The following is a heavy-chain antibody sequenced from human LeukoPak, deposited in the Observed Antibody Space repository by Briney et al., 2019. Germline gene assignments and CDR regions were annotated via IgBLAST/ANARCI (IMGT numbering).Heavy chain of an antibody. J-gene: IGHJ4*02. CDR3: ARSYSRAYCGGDCYEGY. CDR1: GYTFTSYG. D-gene: IGHD2-21*02. CDR2: ISAYNGNT. Sequence: GASVKVSCEASGYTFTSYGISWVRQAPGQGLEWMGWISAYNGNTNYAQKLQGRVTMTTDTSTSTAYMELRSLRSDDTAVYYCARSYSRAYCGGDCYEGYWGQGTLVTVSS. V-gene: IGHV1-18*01.